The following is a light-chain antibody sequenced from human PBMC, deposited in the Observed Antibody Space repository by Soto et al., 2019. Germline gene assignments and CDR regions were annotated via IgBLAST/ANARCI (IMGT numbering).Light chain of an antibody. CDR2: WAS. V-gene: IGKV4-1*01. CDR3: QQYYSTPWT. Sequence: DIVMTQSPDSLAVSLGERATINCKSSQSVLYSSNNKNYLAWYQQKPGQPPKLLIYWASTRESGVPDRFSGSGSGTDFPLTVSSLQAEDVAVYYCQQYYSTPWTCGQGPKVEIK. CDR1: QSVLYSSNNKNY. J-gene: IGKJ1*01.